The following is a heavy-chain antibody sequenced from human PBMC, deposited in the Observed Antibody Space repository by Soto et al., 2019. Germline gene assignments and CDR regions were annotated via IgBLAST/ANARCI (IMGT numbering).Heavy chain of an antibody. V-gene: IGHV3-30*18. CDR3: AKDSYDTSGYCSD. CDR1: GFTFSSSG. D-gene: IGHD3-22*01. CDR2: ISYDGSNK. J-gene: IGHJ4*02. Sequence: QVRLVESGGGVVQPGRSLRLSCAASGFTFSSSGMHWVRQAPGKGLEWLAAISYDGSNKYFADSVKGRFSISRDHSKNTLYLQMNSLRAEDTAVYYWAKDSYDTSGYCSDWGQGTLVTVSS.